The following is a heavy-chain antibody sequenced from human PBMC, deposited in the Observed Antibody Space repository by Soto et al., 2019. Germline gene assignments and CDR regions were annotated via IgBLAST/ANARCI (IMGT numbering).Heavy chain of an antibody. CDR2: IYYSGST. CDR3: ARARTKRLSPDY. V-gene: IGHV4-59*01. CDR1: GGSISSYY. D-gene: IGHD3-10*01. J-gene: IGHJ4*02. Sequence: QVQLQESGPGLVKPSETLSLTCTVSGGSISSYYWSWIRQPPGKGLEWIGYIYYSGSTNYNPSLKSRVTISVDTSKNQFSLKLSSVTAADTAVYYCARARTKRLSPDYWGQGTLVTVSS.